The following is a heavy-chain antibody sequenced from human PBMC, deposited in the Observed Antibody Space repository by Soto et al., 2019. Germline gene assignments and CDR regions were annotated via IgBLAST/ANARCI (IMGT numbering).Heavy chain of an antibody. D-gene: IGHD3-22*01. CDR1: GFTFSSYG. CDR3: ARVWDSSGFDYYGMDV. J-gene: IGHJ6*02. V-gene: IGHV3-33*01. Sequence: PGGSLRLSCAASGFTFSSYGMHWVRQAPGKGLEWVAVIWYDGSNKYYADSVKGRFTISRDNSKNTLYLQMNSLIAEDTAVYYCARVWDSSGFDYYGMDVWGQGTTVTVSS. CDR2: IWYDGSNK.